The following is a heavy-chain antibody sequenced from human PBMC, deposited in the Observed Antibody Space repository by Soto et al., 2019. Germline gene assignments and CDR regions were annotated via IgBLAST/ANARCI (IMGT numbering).Heavy chain of an antibody. CDR3: AKDSGVVPAAILDY. V-gene: IGHV3-23*01. CDR1: GFTFSSYA. CDR2: ISGSGGST. J-gene: IGHJ4*02. D-gene: IGHD2-2*02. Sequence: HPGGSLRLSCAASGFTFSSYAMSWVRQAPGKGLEWVSAISGSGGSTYYADSVKGRFTISRDNSKNTLYLQMNSLRAEDTAVYYCAKDSGVVPAAILDYWGQGTLVTVSS.